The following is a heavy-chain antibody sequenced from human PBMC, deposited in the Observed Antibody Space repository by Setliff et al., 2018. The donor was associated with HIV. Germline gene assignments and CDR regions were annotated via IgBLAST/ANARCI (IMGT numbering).Heavy chain of an antibody. J-gene: IGHJ4*02. CDR2: IRSDESGK. Sequence: PWGTLRLTCAASGFTFSSYGMHWVRKAPGTGIGRVAFIRSDESGKHYADSVKGRFTISRDNSKKTLYLQMNSRRVEDTAVYYCTKTMYSSRWSGFDYWGQGTLVTVSS. D-gene: IGHD6-13*01. CDR1: GFTFSSYG. CDR3: TKTMYSSRWSGFDY. V-gene: IGHV3-30*02.